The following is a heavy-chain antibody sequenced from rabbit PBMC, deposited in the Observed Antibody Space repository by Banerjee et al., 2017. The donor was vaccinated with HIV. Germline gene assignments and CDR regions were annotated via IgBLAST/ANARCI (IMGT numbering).Heavy chain of an antibody. CDR2: INAGSGRT. D-gene: IGHD2-1*01. V-gene: IGHV1S40*01. Sequence: RQAPGKGLEWIGYINAGSGRTYYANWAKGRFTISKTSSTTVTLQMTSLTVADTATYFCAREDDDYGDWNLWGPGTLVTVS. CDR3: AREDDDYGDWNL. J-gene: IGHJ4*01.